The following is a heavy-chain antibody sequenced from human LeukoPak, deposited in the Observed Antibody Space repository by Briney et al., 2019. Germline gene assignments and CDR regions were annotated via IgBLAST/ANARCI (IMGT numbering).Heavy chain of an antibody. J-gene: IGHJ4*02. D-gene: IGHD6-13*01. CDR1: GDSISSYY. CDR2: SYHTGST. CDR3: ATGYSSTWYYFDY. Sequence: PSETLSLTCTVSGDSISSYYWSWIRQPPGKGLEWIGYSYHTGSTNYNPSLKSRVTISVDKSKNQFSLKLSSVTAGDTAVYYCATGYSSTWYYFDYWGQGTLATVSS. V-gene: IGHV4-59*01.